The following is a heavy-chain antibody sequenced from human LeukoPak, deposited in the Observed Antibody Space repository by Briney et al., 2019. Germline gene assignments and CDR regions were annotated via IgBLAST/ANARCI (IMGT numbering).Heavy chain of an antibody. CDR3: ARDGYSGSYYDY. V-gene: IGHV3-7*04. CDR1: GFSFSRYW. Sequence: GGSPRLSCAASGFSFSRYWMSWVRQAPGRGLEWVANIKQDGSEIYYVDSVKGRFTISRDNAKNSLYLQVSSLRPEDMAVYYCARDGYSGSYYDYWGQGTLVSVSS. J-gene: IGHJ4*02. D-gene: IGHD1-26*01. CDR2: IKQDGSEI.